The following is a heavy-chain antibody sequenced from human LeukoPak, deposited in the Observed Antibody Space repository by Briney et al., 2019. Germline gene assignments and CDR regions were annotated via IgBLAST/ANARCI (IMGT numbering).Heavy chain of an antibody. V-gene: IGHV3-15*01. Sequence: PGGSLRLSCVASGLTFRDAWMTWVCQAPGKGPEWVSHIKSNVNGGTSDYAAPVKGRFTMSRDDSRNTLYLQMDSPKTDDTAVYYCTKDVPFTGGGAIVYWGQGTPVTVSS. CDR3: TKDVPFTGGGAIVY. CDR1: GLTFRDAW. D-gene: IGHD3-16*02. CDR2: IKSNVNGGTS. J-gene: IGHJ4*02.